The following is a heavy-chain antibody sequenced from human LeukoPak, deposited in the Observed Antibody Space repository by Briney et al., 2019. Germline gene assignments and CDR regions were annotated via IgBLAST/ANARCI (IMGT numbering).Heavy chain of an antibody. J-gene: IGHJ3*02. CDR2: INPNSGGT. V-gene: IGHV1-2*02. CDR1: GYTFTGYY. Sequence: ASVKVSCKASGYTFTGYYMHWVRQAPGQGLEWMGWINPNSGGTNYAQKFQGRVTMTRDTSISTAYMELSRLRSDDTAVYYCAIGTVRGVYAFDIWGQGTMVTVSS. CDR3: AIGTVRGVYAFDI. D-gene: IGHD3-10*01.